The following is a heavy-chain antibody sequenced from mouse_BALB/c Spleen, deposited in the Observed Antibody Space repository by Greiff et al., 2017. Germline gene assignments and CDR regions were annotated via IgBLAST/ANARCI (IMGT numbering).Heavy chain of an antibody. Sequence: EVQLVESGGGLVKPGGSLKLSCAASGFTFSSYAMSWVRQTPEKRLEWVATISSGGSYTYYPDSVKGRFTISRDNAKNTLYLQMSSLRSEDTAMYYCARVGKLYDYYFDYWGQGTTLTVSS. CDR2: ISSGGSYT. V-gene: IGHV5-9-3*01. D-gene: IGHD2-3*01. CDR1: GFTFSSYA. CDR3: ARVGKLYDYYFDY. J-gene: IGHJ2*01.